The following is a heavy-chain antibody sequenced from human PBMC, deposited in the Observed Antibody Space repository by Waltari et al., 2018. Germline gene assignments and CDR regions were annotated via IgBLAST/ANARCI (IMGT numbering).Heavy chain of an antibody. CDR1: GDSITMHF. J-gene: IGHJ3*02. D-gene: IGHD3-22*01. CDR3: ARLPRGSVIIGAFDI. Sequence: VQLQESGPGLVTPSETLSLSCDVSGDSITMHFWSWIRQAPGKGLEWIGYMYFSGTHNYNPSLKSRVTISIDTSKNHFSLNLRSVTAADTAIYYCARLPRGSVIIGAFDIWGQGTQVTVSS. V-gene: IGHV4-59*11. CDR2: MYFSGTH.